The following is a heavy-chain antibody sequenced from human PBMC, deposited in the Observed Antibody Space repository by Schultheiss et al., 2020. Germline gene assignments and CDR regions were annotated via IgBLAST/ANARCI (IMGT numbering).Heavy chain of an antibody. CDR2: IYYSGST. CDR1: GGSISSTSYY. J-gene: IGHJ6*02. CDR3: ARVLIAAAGQVDYYYYGMDV. V-gene: IGHV4-31*03. Sequence: SETLSLTCTVSGGSISSTSYYWGWIRQHPGKGLEWIGYIYYSGSTYYNPSLKSRVTISVDTSKNQFSLKLSSVTAADTAVYYCARVLIAAAGQVDYYYYGMDVWGQGTTVNVS. D-gene: IGHD6-13*01.